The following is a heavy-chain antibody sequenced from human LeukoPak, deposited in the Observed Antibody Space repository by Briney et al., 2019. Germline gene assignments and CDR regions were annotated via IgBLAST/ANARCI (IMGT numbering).Heavy chain of an antibody. Sequence: GASVKVSRKASGGTFSSYAISWVRQAPGQGLEWMGGIIPIFGTANYAQKFQGRVTITADESTSTAYMELSSLRSEDTAVYYCARAGPYYYDSTPNWFDPWGQGTLVTVSS. CDR1: GGTFSSYA. CDR3: ARAGPYYYDSTPNWFDP. D-gene: IGHD3-22*01. CDR2: IIPIFGTA. J-gene: IGHJ5*02. V-gene: IGHV1-69*13.